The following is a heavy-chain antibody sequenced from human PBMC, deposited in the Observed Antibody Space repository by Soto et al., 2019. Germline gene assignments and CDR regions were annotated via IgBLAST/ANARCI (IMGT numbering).Heavy chain of an antibody. Sequence: GGSLRLSCAASGFTFSSYAMHWVRQAPGKGLEWVAVISYDGSNKYYADSVKGRFTISRDNSKNTLYLQMNSLRAEDTAVYYCARDHWILRYFDFDAFDIWGQGTMVTVSS. V-gene: IGHV3-30-3*01. CDR2: ISYDGSNK. D-gene: IGHD3-9*01. CDR3: ARDHWILRYFDFDAFDI. CDR1: GFTFSSYA. J-gene: IGHJ3*02.